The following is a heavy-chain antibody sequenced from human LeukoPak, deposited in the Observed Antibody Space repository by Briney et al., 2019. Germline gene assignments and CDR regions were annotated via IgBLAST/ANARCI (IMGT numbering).Heavy chain of an antibody. D-gene: IGHD6-19*01. CDR1: GYTFTSYD. V-gene: IGHV1-2*04. CDR2: INPNSGGT. CDR3: ARVAGRDYWYFDL. J-gene: IGHJ2*01. Sequence: ASVKVSCKASGYTFTSYDINWVRQATGQGLEWMGWINPNSGGTNYAQKFQGWVTMTRDTSISTAYMELSRLRSDDTAVYYCARVAGRDYWYFDLWGRGTLVTVSS.